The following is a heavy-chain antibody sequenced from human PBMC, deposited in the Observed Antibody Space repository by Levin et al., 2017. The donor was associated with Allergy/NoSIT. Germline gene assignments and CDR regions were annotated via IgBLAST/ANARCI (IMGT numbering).Heavy chain of an antibody. Sequence: LSLTCAASGFTFSSYAMHWVRQAPGKGLEWVAVISYDGSNKYYADSVKGRFTISRDNSKNTLYLQMNSLRAEDTAVYYCARDLVFEGSYIGYYFDYWGQGTLVTVSS. CDR2: ISYDGSNK. J-gene: IGHJ4*02. D-gene: IGHD1-26*01. V-gene: IGHV3-30-3*01. CDR3: ARDLVFEGSYIGYYFDY. CDR1: GFTFSSYA.